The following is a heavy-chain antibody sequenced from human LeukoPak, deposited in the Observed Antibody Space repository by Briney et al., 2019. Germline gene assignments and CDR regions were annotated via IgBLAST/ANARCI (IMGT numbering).Heavy chain of an antibody. CDR1: GYTFTGYY. D-gene: IGHD2-21*02. J-gene: IGHJ4*02. CDR3: ARDRSRERLRIGY. V-gene: IGHV1-2*02. Sequence: ASVKVSCKASGYTFTGYYMHWVRQAPGQGLEWMGWINPNNGGTNYAQKFQGRVTMTRDTSISTAYMELSRMRSDDTAVYYCARDRSRERLRIGYWGQGTLVTVSS. CDR2: INPNNGGT.